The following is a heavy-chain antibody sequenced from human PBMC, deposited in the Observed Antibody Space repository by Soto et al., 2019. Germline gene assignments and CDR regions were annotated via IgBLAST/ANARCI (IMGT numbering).Heavy chain of an antibody. CDR3: ARIKPCGYDYFEY. D-gene: IGHD3-22*01. CDR2: IGTAGDP. CDR1: GFTFSSYD. V-gene: IGHV3-13*05. J-gene: IGHJ4*02. Sequence: GFTFSSYDMHWVRQATGKGLEWVSAIGTAGDPYYPGPVTGRFTISRKNAKKSLYLQMNSLRAEYTAMYYCARIKPCGYDYFEYWGLGTMVTVSS.